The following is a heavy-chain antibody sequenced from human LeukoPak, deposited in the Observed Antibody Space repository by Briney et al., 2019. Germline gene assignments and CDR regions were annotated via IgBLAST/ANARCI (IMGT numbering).Heavy chain of an antibody. CDR3: AVVPTI. D-gene: IGHD2-15*01. CDR1: GGSFSGYY. V-gene: IGHV4-34*01. Sequence: SETLSLTCAVYGGSFSGYYWSWIRQPPGKGLEWIGEINHSGSTNYNPSLKSRVTISVDTSKNQFSLKLSSVTAADTAVYYCAVVPTIWGQGTMVTVSS. J-gene: IGHJ3*02. CDR2: INHSGST.